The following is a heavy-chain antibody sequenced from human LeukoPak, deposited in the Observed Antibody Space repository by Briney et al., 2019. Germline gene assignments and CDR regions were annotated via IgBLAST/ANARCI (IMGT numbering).Heavy chain of an antibody. D-gene: IGHD5-18*01. CDR2: INHSGST. Sequence: GSLRLXCAASGFTFSSYWMSWIRQPPGKGLEWIREINHSGSTNYNPSLKSRVTISVDTSKNQFSLKLSSVTAADTAVYYCARASYSYGAFDIWGQGTMVTVSS. V-gene: IGHV4-34*01. CDR3: ARASYSYGAFDI. CDR1: GFTFSSYW. J-gene: IGHJ3*02.